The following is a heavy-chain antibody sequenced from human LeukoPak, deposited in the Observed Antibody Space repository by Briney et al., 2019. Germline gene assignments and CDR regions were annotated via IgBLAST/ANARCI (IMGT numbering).Heavy chain of an antibody. D-gene: IGHD3-9*01. CDR2: ISYDGSNK. Sequence: GGSLRLSCAASGFTFSSYAMHWVRQAPGKGLEWVAVISYDGSNKYYADSVKGRFTISRDNSKNTLYLQMNSLRVEDTAVYYCARAGTLTGYYVGYWGQGTLVTVSS. J-gene: IGHJ4*02. CDR3: ARAGTLTGYYVGY. CDR1: GFTFSSYA. V-gene: IGHV3-30-3*01.